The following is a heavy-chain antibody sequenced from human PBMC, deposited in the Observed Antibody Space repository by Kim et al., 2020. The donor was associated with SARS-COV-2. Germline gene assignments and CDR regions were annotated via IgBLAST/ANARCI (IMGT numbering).Heavy chain of an antibody. J-gene: IGHJ6*02. Sequence: GGSLRLSCAASGFTFSSYSMNWVRQAPGKGLEWVSYISSSSSTIYYADSVKGRFTISRDNAKNSLYLQMNSLRDEDTAVYYCASIFTYYYDSSGYPPGSPWSPLGYYYGMDVWGQGTTVTVSS. CDR3: ASIFTYYYDSSGYPPGSPWSPLGYYYGMDV. V-gene: IGHV3-48*02. CDR1: GFTFSSYS. D-gene: IGHD3-22*01. CDR2: ISSSSSTI.